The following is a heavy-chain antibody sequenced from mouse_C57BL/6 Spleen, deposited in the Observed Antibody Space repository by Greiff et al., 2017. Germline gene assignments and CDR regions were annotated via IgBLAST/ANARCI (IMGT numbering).Heavy chain of an antibody. Sequence: VKLMESGPGLVQPSQSLSITCTVSGFSLTSYGVHWVRQSPGKGLEWLGVIWRGGSTDYNAAFMSRLSITKDNSKSQVFFKMNSLQADDTAIYYCAKNGDLSWYFDVWGTGTTVTVSS. J-gene: IGHJ1*03. CDR2: IWRGGST. CDR1: GFSLTSYG. CDR3: AKNGDLSWYFDV. D-gene: IGHD1-1*01. V-gene: IGHV2-5*01.